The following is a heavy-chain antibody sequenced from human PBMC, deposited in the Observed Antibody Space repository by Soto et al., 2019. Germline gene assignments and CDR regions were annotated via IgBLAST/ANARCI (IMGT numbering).Heavy chain of an antibody. CDR1: GGTFSSYT. V-gene: IGHV1-69*02. Sequence: SVKVSCKASGGTFSSYTISWVRQAPGQGLEWMGRIIPILGIANYAQKFQGRVTITADKSTSTAYMELSSLRSEDTAVYYCATTYYYDSSGYYGGVQYYYYGMDVRGQGTTVTVSS. CDR2: IIPILGIA. J-gene: IGHJ6*02. D-gene: IGHD3-22*01. CDR3: ATTYYYDSSGYYGGVQYYYYGMDV.